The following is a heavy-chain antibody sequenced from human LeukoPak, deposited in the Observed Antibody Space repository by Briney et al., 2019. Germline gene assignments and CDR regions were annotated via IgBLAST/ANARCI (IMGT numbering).Heavy chain of an antibody. CDR3: AKEGGTALGY. Sequence: GGSLRLSCAASGFTFSSYGMQWVRQAPGKGLEGVAVISYDGSNKYYADSVKGRFTISRDNSKNTLYLQMNSLRAEDTAVYYCAKEGGTALGYWGQGTLVTVSS. CDR2: ISYDGSNK. CDR1: GFTFSSYG. V-gene: IGHV3-30*18. D-gene: IGHD6-13*01. J-gene: IGHJ4*02.